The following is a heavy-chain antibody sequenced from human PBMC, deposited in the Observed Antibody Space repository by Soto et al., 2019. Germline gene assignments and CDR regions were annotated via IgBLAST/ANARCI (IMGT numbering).Heavy chain of an antibody. D-gene: IGHD3-3*01. CDR2: IYYSGST. J-gene: IGHJ6*02. CDR1: GGSISSGDYY. CDR3: ARGGYDFWSGYAPYYGMDV. Sequence: SETLSLTCTVSGGSISSGDYYWSWIRQPPGKGLEWIGYIYYSGSTYYNPPLKSRVTISVDTSKNQFSLKLSSVTAADTAVYYCARGGYDFWSGYAPYYGMDVWGQGTTVTVSS. V-gene: IGHV4-30-4*01.